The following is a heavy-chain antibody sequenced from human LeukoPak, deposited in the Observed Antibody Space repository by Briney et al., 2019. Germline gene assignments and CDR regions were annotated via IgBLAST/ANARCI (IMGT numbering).Heavy chain of an antibody. V-gene: IGHV4-38-2*02. J-gene: IGHJ6*03. CDR1: GYSISSGYY. Sequence: SETLSLTCTVSGYSISSGYYCGWIRQPPGKGLEWIGSIYHSGSTYYNPSLKSRVTISVDTSKNQFSLKLSSVTAADTAVYYCASTRATTRLYYMDVWGKGTTVTVSS. CDR3: ASTRATTRLYYMDV. CDR2: IYHSGST. D-gene: IGHD4-17*01.